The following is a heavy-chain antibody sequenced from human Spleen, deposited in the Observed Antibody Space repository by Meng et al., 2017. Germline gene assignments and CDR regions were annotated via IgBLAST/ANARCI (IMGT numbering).Heavy chain of an antibody. CDR2: ISSSSYI. CDR1: GFTFSIYS. D-gene: IGHD6-25*01. V-gene: IGHV3-21*04. CDR3: AKDRGLGAFDI. J-gene: IGHJ3*02. Sequence: GESLKISCAASGFTFSIYSMNWVRQAPGKGLEWVSSISSSSYIYYADSVKGRFTISRDNAQNSLYLQMNSLRAEDTAVYYCAKDRGLGAFDIWGQGTMVTVSS.